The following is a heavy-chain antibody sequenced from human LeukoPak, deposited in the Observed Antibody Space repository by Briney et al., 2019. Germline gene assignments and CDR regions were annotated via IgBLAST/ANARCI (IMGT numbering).Heavy chain of an antibody. V-gene: IGHV1-24*01. Sequence: ASVKVSCKVSGYTLTELSMHWVRQAPGKGLERMGGFDPEDGETIYSQKFQGRVTMTEATSTDTAYMELSSMRSEDTTVYYCAREVWFGELSEHSLDYWGQGTLVTVSS. CDR2: FDPEDGET. CDR3: AREVWFGELSEHSLDY. J-gene: IGHJ4*02. CDR1: GYTLTELS. D-gene: IGHD3-10*01.